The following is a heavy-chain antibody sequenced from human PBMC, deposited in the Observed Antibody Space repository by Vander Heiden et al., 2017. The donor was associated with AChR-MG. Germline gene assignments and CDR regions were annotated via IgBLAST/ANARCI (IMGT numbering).Heavy chain of an antibody. CDR1: GFTFSNAW. CDR3: TTAAMVRGVIITDDAFDI. D-gene: IGHD3-10*01. CDR2: IKSKTDGGTT. V-gene: IGHV3-15*01. J-gene: IGHJ3*02. Sequence: EVQLVESGGGLVKPGGSLRLSCAASGFTFSNAWMSGVRQAPGKGLEWVGRIKSKTDGGTTDYAAPVKGRFTISRDDSKNTLYLQMNSLKTEDTAVYYCTTAAMVRGVIITDDAFDIWGQGTMVTVSS.